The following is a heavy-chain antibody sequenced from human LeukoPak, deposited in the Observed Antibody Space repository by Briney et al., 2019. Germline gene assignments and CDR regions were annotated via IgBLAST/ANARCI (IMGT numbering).Heavy chain of an antibody. J-gene: IGHJ4*02. V-gene: IGHV4-39*01. D-gene: IGHD6-19*01. CDR3: ARLGIAVAEDQMPDY. CDR1: GGSISSSSYY. CDR2: IYYSGGT. Sequence: SETLSLTCTVSGGSISSSSYYWGWIRQPPGKGLEWIGSIYYSGGTYYNPSLKSRVTISVDTSKNQFSLKLSSVTAADTAVYYCARLGIAVAEDQMPDYWGQGTLVTVSS.